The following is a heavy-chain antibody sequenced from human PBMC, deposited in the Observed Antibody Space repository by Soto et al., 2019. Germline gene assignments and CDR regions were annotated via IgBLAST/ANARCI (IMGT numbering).Heavy chain of an antibody. CDR2: ISYDGSNK. V-gene: IGHV3-30-3*01. Sequence: QVQLVESGGGVVQPGRSLRLSCAASGFTFSSYAMHWVRQAPGKGLEWVAVISYDGSNKYYADSVKGRFTISSDNSKNTLYLQMNSLRAEDTAVYYCAYGGSYAHDAFDIWGQGTMVTVSS. J-gene: IGHJ3*02. D-gene: IGHD1-26*01. CDR1: GFTFSSYA. CDR3: AYGGSYAHDAFDI.